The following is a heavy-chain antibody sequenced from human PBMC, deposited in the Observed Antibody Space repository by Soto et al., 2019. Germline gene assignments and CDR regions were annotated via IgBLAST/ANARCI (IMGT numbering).Heavy chain of an antibody. CDR1: GFTFSSYG. V-gene: IGHV3-30*18. D-gene: IGHD3-9*01. CDR2: ISYDGSNK. J-gene: IGHJ6*02. CDR3: AKDYDILSRYYYYGMDV. Sequence: LRLSCAASGFTFSSYGMHWVRQAPGKGLEWVAVISYDGSNKYYADSVKGRFTISRDNSKNALYLQMNSLRAEDTAVYYCAKDYDILSRYYYYGMDVWGQGTTVTVSS.